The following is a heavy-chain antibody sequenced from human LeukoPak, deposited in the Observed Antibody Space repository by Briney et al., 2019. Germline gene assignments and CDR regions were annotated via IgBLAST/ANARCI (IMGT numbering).Heavy chain of an antibody. V-gene: IGHV4-4*02. CDR1: GGSIRSSDW. D-gene: IGHD2-15*01. J-gene: IGHJ4*02. CDR3: ARDPHCSSSNCPFDY. CDR2: AYHAGSP. Sequence: SETLSLTCAVSGGSIRSSDWWSWLRQPPGKGLEWIGEAYHAGSPNYTASLRSRVTISIDMSRNQLSLKLSSVTAADTAVYYCARDPHCSSSNCPFDYWGQGTLVTVSS.